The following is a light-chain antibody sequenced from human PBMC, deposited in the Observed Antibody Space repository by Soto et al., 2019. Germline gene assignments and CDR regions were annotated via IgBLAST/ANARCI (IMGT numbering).Light chain of an antibody. Sequence: DIQMTQSPSSLSAFVGDRVTITCRVSQDIGNFLAWYQQKPGKDPKLLIYAASTLQSGVPSRFSGSGSGTDFTLTISSLQPEDVATYYCQKCKVAPFTFGGGTNVEIK. CDR3: QKCKVAPFT. J-gene: IGKJ4*01. CDR2: AAS. CDR1: QDIGNF. V-gene: IGKV1-27*01.